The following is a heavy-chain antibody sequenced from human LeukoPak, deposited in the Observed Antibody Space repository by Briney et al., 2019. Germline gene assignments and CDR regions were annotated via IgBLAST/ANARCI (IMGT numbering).Heavy chain of an antibody. Sequence: NPSETLSLTCAVSGGSINNNHYYWGWIRQPPGKGLEWIGSIYYSGSTYYNPSLKSRVTISVDTSKNQFSLKLSSVTAADTAVYYCASSRRYGANWFDPWGQGTLVTVSS. J-gene: IGHJ5*02. D-gene: IGHD4-17*01. V-gene: IGHV4-39*07. CDR3: ASSRRYGANWFDP. CDR1: GGSINNNHYY. CDR2: IYYSGST.